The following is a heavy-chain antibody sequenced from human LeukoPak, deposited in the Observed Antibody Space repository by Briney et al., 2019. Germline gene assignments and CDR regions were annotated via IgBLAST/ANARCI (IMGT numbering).Heavy chain of an antibody. J-gene: IGHJ3*02. V-gene: IGHV3-33*01. Sequence: GGSLRLSCAASGFTFSSYGMHWVRQAPGKGLEWVAVIWYDGSNKYYADSVKGRFTISRDNSKNTLYLQMNSLRAEDTAVYYCARDQVRDYDSSGYYLHTFDIWGQGTMVTVSS. CDR1: GFTFSSYG. D-gene: IGHD3-22*01. CDR3: ARDQVRDYDSSGYYLHTFDI. CDR2: IWYDGSNK.